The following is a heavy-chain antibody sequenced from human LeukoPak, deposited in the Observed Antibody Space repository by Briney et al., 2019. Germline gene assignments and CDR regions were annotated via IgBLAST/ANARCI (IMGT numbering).Heavy chain of an antibody. CDR2: IRSKAYGGTT. Sequence: GGSLRLSCTASGFTFGDYAMSWFRQAPGKGLEWVGFIRSKAYGGTTEYAASVKGRFTISRDDSKSIAYLQMNGLKTEDTAVYYCNRVTGDYYGSDEIYYFDYWGQGTLVTVSS. CDR3: NRVTGDYYGSDEIYYFDY. J-gene: IGHJ4*02. D-gene: IGHD3-10*01. V-gene: IGHV3-49*03. CDR1: GFTFGDYA.